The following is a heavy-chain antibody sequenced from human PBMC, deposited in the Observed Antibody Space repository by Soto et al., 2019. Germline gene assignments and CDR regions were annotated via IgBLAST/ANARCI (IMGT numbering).Heavy chain of an antibody. CDR1: VFTFSNYW. CDR3: VRDSHGDY. CDR2: IDHDGPT. J-gene: IGHJ4*02. V-gene: IGHV3-74*01. Sequence: EVQLVESGGGLVQPGGSLRLSCAGSVFTFSNYWMHWVRQAPGKGLEWVSRIDHDGPTDYADSVRGRFTISRDNAENTLYRQMNSVTPEDTAVYYCVRDSHGDYWGQGTLVTVSS.